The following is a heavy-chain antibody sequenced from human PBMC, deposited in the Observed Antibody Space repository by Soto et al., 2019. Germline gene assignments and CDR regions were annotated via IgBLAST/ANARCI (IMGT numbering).Heavy chain of an antibody. Sequence: GRSRRLSCAASGYTFSRYVMTWVRQAPGKGLEWVSSISGVGTSKFYADSVKGRFTISRDNSKNILYLQMDSLRAEDTAVYYCTKDLVTTITTLGHWG. J-gene: IGHJ1*01. CDR1: GYTFSRYV. V-gene: IGHV3-23*01. D-gene: IGHD4-17*01. CDR2: ISGVGTSK. CDR3: TKDLVTTITTLGH.